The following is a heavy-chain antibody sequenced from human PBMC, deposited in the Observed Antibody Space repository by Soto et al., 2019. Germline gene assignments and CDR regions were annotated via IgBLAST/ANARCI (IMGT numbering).Heavy chain of an antibody. CDR2: INSDGSST. V-gene: IGHV3-74*01. D-gene: IGHD4-17*01. CDR1: GFTFSSYW. J-gene: IGHJ4*02. Sequence: GESLKISCAASGFTFSSYWMHWVRQAPGKGLVWVSRINSDGSSTSYADSVKGRFTISRDNAKNTLYLQMNSLRAEDTAVYYCARDRYGDYLTAFDYWGQGTLVTVSS. CDR3: ARDRYGDYLTAFDY.